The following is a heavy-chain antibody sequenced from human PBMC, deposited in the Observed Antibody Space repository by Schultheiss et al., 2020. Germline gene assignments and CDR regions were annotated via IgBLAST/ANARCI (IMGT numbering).Heavy chain of an antibody. CDR2: IYYSEST. CDR3: ARQALGSSSPIPEY. D-gene: IGHD6-13*01. J-gene: IGHJ4*02. CDR1: GGSISRSSYY. V-gene: IGHV4-39*01. Sequence: SATLSLTCTVSGGSISRSSYYWGWIRQPPGGGLQWIGSIYYSESTYYNPSLKSRVTISVDTSKNQFSLKLSSVTAADTAVYYCARQALGSSSPIPEYWGQLTLVTASS.